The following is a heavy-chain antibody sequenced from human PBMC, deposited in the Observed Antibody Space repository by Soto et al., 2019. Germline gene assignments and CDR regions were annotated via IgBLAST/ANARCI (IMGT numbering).Heavy chain of an antibody. CDR1: LGTFSIYA. CDR2: IIPIFGTA. CDR3: ARAIGDWFET. Sequence: SVXVSFKSSLGTFSIYASSCFRQAPGQGLEWMGGIIPIFGTAKYAQKFQGRVTITADESTSTAYMELSSLRSQDTAVYYCARAIGDWFETWGQGTLV. V-gene: IGHV1-69*01. J-gene: IGHJ5*02.